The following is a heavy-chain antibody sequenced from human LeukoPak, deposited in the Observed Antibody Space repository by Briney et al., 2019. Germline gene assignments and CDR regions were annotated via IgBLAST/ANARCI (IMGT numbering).Heavy chain of an antibody. CDR3: AREGRITIFGVVIIPQNYGMDV. CDR2: ISYDGSNK. V-gene: IGHV3-30-3*01. J-gene: IGHJ6*02. D-gene: IGHD3-3*01. CDR1: GFTFSSYA. Sequence: PGGSLRLSWAASGFTFSSYAMPWVRQAPGKGLEWVAVISYDGSNKYYADSVKGRFTISRDNSKNTLYLQRNSLRAEDTAVYYCAREGRITIFGVVIIPQNYGMDVWGQGTTVTVSS.